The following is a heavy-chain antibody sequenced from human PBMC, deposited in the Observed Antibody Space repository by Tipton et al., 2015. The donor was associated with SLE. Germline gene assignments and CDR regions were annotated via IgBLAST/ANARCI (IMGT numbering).Heavy chain of an antibody. D-gene: IGHD1-26*01. Sequence: LRLSCTVSGGSISSSSYYWGWIRQPPGKGLGWVGSLFYRGSTYYNPSLKSRVTISVDTSKNQFSLKLSSVTAADTAVYYCARMGVGATQRAFDIWGQGTMVTVSS. CDR1: GGSISSSSYY. V-gene: IGHV4-39*07. J-gene: IGHJ3*02. CDR3: ARMGVGATQRAFDI. CDR2: LFYRGST.